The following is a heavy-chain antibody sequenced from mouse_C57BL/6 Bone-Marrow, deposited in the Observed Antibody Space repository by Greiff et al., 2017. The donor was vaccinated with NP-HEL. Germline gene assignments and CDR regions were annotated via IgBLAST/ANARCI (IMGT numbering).Heavy chain of an antibody. J-gene: IGHJ3*01. V-gene: IGHV1-82*01. CDR2: IYPGDGDT. Sequence: QVQLKESGPELVKPGASVKISCKASGYAFSSSWMNWVKQRPGKGLEWIGRIYPGDGDTNYNGKFKGKATLTADKSSSTAYMQLSSLTSEDSAVYFCARDGYYEFAYWGQGTLVTVSA. CDR3: ARDGYYEFAY. CDR1: GYAFSSSW. D-gene: IGHD2-3*01.